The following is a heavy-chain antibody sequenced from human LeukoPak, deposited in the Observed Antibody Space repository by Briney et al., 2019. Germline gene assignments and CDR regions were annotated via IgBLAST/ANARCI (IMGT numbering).Heavy chain of an antibody. J-gene: IGHJ4*02. CDR1: GGSYSGCY. CDR2: INHSGST. Sequence: SETLSLTCAVYGGSYSGCYWSWIRQPPGKGLEWIGEINHSGSTNYNPSLKSRVTISVDTSKNQFSLKLSSVPAADTAVYYCARGQGSGDVAAARRGPRGVKYYFDYWGQGTLVTVSS. CDR3: ARGQGSGDVAAARRGPRGVKYYFDY. D-gene: IGHD6-13*01. V-gene: IGHV4-34*01.